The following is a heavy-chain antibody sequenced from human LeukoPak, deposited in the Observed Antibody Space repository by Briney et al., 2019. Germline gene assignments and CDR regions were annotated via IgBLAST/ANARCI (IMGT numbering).Heavy chain of an antibody. CDR2: IYSGGST. CDR3: SKDLTSDFGGDLDP. Sequence: GGSLRLSCAASGFTVSSNYMSWVRQAPGKGLEWVSVIYSGGSTYYADSVKGRFTISRDNSKSTVYLQMNSLRAEDAAVCYCSKDLTSDFGGDLDPWGQGTLVTVSS. CDR1: GFTVSSNY. V-gene: IGHV3-66*01. J-gene: IGHJ5*02. D-gene: IGHD3-10*01.